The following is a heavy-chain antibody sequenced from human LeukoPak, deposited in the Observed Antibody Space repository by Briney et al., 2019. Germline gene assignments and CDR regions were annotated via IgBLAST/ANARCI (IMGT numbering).Heavy chain of an antibody. V-gene: IGHV5-51*01. Sequence: GESLKISCKGSGYSFTSYWIGWVRQVPGKGLEWMGIIYPGDSDTRYSPSFQGQVTISADKSISTAYLQWSSLKASDTAMYYCARRAVIKPDYYYGMDVWGQGTTVTVSS. J-gene: IGHJ6*02. CDR1: GYSFTSYW. CDR2: IYPGDSDT. CDR3: ARRAVIKPDYYYGMDV. D-gene: IGHD1-14*01.